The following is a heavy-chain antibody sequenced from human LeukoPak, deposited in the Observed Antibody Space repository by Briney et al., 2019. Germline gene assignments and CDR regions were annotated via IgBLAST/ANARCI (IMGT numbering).Heavy chain of an antibody. V-gene: IGHV3-15*01. CDR2: IKSKVNGETT. D-gene: IGHD3-16*01. J-gene: IGHJ4*02. CDR1: GLIFSNAW. CDR3: TKDLPFTRGGVIVD. Sequence: GGSLRLSCAASGLIFSNAWMTWVRQAPGKGLEWVGRIKSKVNGETTDYGEPVQGRFTISRDDSKNMLYLQMNSLTSEDTAMYYCTKDLPFTRGGVIVDWGRGTLVTVSS.